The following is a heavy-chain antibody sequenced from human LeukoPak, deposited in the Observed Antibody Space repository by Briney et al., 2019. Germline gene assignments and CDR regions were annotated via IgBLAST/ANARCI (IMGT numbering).Heavy chain of an antibody. Sequence: SQTLSLTCTVSGGSISSGGYYWSWIRQPPGKGLEWIGYIYHSGSTYYNPSLKSRVTISVDRSKNQFSLKLSSVTAADTAVYYCARGHTGLDYYGSGSQNWFDPWGQGTLVTVSS. D-gene: IGHD3-10*01. CDR3: ARGHTGLDYYGSGSQNWFDP. CDR2: IYHSGST. CDR1: GGSISSGGYY. J-gene: IGHJ5*02. V-gene: IGHV4-30-2*01.